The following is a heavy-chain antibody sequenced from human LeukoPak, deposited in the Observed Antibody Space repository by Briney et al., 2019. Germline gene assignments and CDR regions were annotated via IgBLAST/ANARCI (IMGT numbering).Heavy chain of an antibody. CDR1: GFTLSSYS. J-gene: IGHJ4*02. V-gene: IGHV3-21*01. CDR2: ISSSSSYI. Sequence: GGSLRLSCAASGFTLSSYSMNWIRQAPGKGLEWVSSISSSSSYIYYADSVKGRFTISRDNAKNSLYLQMNSLRAEDTAVYYCARVYDGDYGYYFDYWGQGTLVTVSS. D-gene: IGHD4-17*01. CDR3: ARVYDGDYGYYFDY.